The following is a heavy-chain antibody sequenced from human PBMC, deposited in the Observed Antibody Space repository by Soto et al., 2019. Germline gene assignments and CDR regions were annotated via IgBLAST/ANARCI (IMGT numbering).Heavy chain of an antibody. CDR3: ARGNKITGYYGMDV. V-gene: IGHV1-8*01. Sequence: GASVKVSCKASGYTFTTYDINWVRQATGQRLEWMGWMNPNSANTGYAQNFQGRVTMTRNTSISTAYMELRSLRSEDTAVYFCARGNKITGYYGMDVWGQGTTVTVS. D-gene: IGHD1-20*01. CDR1: GYTFTTYD. J-gene: IGHJ6*02. CDR2: MNPNSANT.